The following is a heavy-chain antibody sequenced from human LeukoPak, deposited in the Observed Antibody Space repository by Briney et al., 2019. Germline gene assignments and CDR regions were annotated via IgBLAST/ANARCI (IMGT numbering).Heavy chain of an antibody. D-gene: IGHD6-13*01. CDR3: ARDLAAAGGWFDP. J-gene: IGHJ5*02. Sequence: SETLSLTCTVSGRSISSYYWSWIRQPPGKGLGGIGYIYYSGSTNYNPSLKSRVTISVDTSKNQFSLKLSSVTAADTAVYYCARDLAAAGGWFDPWGQGTLVTVSS. CDR2: IYYSGST. V-gene: IGHV4-59*01. CDR1: GRSISSYY.